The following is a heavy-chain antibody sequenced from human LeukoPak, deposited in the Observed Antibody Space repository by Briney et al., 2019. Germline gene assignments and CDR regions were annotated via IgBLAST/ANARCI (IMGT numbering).Heavy chain of an antibody. J-gene: IGHJ4*02. Sequence: SETLSLTCTVSGGSISSYYWSWIRQHPGKGLEWIGYIYYSGSTYYNPSLKSRVTISVDTSKNQFSLKLSSVTAADTAVYYCARGRYCSGGSCYPDAFVNWGQGTLVTVSS. V-gene: IGHV4-59*06. D-gene: IGHD2-15*01. CDR3: ARGRYCSGGSCYPDAFVN. CDR1: GGSISSYY. CDR2: IYYSGST.